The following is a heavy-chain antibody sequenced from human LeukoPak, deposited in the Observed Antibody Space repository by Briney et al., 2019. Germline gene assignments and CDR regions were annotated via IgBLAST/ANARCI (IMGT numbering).Heavy chain of an antibody. Sequence: GGSLRLSCAASGFTVSSSYMSWVRQAPGKGLEWVSILYSGGDTYYADSVKGRFTISRDNSKNTLYLQMNSLRAEDTAVYYCARTDSSGYYFQYYFDYWGQGTLVTVSS. CDR1: GFTVSSSY. V-gene: IGHV3-53*01. J-gene: IGHJ4*02. CDR3: ARTDSSGYYFQYYFDY. D-gene: IGHD3-22*01. CDR2: LYSGGDT.